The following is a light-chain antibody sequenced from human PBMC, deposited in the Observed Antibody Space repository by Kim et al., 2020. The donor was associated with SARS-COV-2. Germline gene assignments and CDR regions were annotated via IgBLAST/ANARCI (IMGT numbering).Light chain of an antibody. J-gene: IGLJ3*02. V-gene: IGLV3-21*02. CDR3: QVWDDGSLV. CDR1: SIGSKG. Sequence: SGAPGGTATLTCGGNSIGSKGVHWYQQKPGQAPVLVVHDDSDRPSGIPERFSGSNSGNTATLTIIRAEAGDEADYFCQVWDDGSLVFGGGTQLTVL. CDR2: DDS.